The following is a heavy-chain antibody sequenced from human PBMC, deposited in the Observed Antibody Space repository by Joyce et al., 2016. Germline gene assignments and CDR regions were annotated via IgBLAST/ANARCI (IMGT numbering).Heavy chain of an antibody. CDR1: GSSFSDTSYY. CDR3: ATSLPSRVGGFQFFGLDV. Sequence: HLQESGPGLVKPSETLSLTCTISGSSFSDTSYYWSWIRQPPGKGLECLGFIDNSETTHYNPSLGGRLSIAAGAAKKQFSLRLTSVTSADTAVYYCATSLPSRVGGFQFFGLDVWGQGTTVIVS. D-gene: IGHD3-10*01. V-gene: IGHV4-61*01. CDR2: IDNSETT. J-gene: IGHJ6*02.